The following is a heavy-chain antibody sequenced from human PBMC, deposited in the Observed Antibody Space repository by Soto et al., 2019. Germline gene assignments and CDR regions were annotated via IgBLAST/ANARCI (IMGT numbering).Heavy chain of an antibody. V-gene: IGHV4-30-2*01. Sequence: SETLSLTCTVSGGSISSGGYYWSWIRQPPGKGLEWIGYIYHSGSTYYNPSLKSRVTISVDRSKNQFSLKLSSVTAADTAVYYCARDREMAFDYWGQGTLVTVSS. J-gene: IGHJ4*02. CDR2: IYHSGST. CDR1: GGSISSGGYY. D-gene: IGHD1-26*01. CDR3: ARDREMAFDY.